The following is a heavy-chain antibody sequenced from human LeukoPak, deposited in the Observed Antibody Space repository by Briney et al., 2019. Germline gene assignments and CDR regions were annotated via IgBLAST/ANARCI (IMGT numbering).Heavy chain of an antibody. D-gene: IGHD6-25*01. CDR1: GFTFSAYD. Sequence: GGSLRLSCAASGFTFSAYDMNWVRQAPGKGLEWVSYISRDSAFVYYADSVKGRLTISRDNAKNSLYLQMESLRGEDTAVYYCARDGASTAGASGMDVWGIGTTVTVSS. CDR3: ARDGASTAGASGMDV. V-gene: IGHV3-21*01. CDR2: ISRDSAFV. J-gene: IGHJ6*04.